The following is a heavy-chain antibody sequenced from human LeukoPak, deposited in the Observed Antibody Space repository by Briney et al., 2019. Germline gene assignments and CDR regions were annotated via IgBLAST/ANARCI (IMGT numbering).Heavy chain of an antibody. D-gene: IGHD1-26*01. Sequence: PSETLSLTCTVSGGSISSYYWSWIRQPPGRGLEWIGYVYYSGSTNYNPFLKSRVTISVDTSKNQFSLKLSSVTAADTAVYYCARLWEYFDLWGRGTQVTVSP. J-gene: IGHJ2*01. V-gene: IGHV4-59*01. CDR3: ARLWEYFDL. CDR1: GGSISSYY. CDR2: VYYSGST.